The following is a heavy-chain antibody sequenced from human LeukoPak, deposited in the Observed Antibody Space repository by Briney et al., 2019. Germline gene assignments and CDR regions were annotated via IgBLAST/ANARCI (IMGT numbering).Heavy chain of an antibody. CDR1: GYTLTEAP. Sequence: ASVKVSCKVSGYTLTEAPIHWVRQAPGKGLEWMGGFDPQEGETIYAQKLQGRGTMTEDTSTNTAYMELSSLRSEDTAVYYCATVPRRPRYYYFGMDVWGQGTTVTVSS. CDR3: ATVPRRPRYYYFGMDV. V-gene: IGHV1-24*01. J-gene: IGHJ6*02. CDR2: FDPQEGET.